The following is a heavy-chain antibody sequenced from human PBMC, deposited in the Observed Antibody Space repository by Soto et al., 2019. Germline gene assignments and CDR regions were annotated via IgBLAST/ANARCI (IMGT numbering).Heavy chain of an antibody. CDR3: AKDYFETTGPYFFDY. CDR2: IRNSGGFT. V-gene: IGHV3-23*01. J-gene: IGHJ4*02. CDR1: GFTFNNYA. D-gene: IGHD1-26*01. Sequence: VQLLESGGGLVQPGGSLRLSCAASGFTFNNYAMNWVRQAPGKGLEWVSAIRNSGGFTYYADSVKGRFTISRDNSKNTLYLHMTSLSAEDTALYYSAKDYFETTGPYFFDYWGQGTLVSVSS.